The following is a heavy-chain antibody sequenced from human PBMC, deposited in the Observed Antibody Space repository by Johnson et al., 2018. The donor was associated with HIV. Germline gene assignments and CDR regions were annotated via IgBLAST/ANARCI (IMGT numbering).Heavy chain of an antibody. CDR1: GFTFSSYA. CDR3: ASEGALWSDAFDI. Sequence: VQLVESGGGVVQPGRSLRLSCAASGFTFSSYAMHWVRQAPGKGLEWVAAISYDGSNKYYADSVKGRFTISRDNSKNTLYLQMNSLRAEDTAVYYCASEGALWSDAFDIWGQGTMVTVSS. D-gene: IGHD1-26*01. J-gene: IGHJ3*02. V-gene: IGHV3-30*04. CDR2: ISYDGSNK.